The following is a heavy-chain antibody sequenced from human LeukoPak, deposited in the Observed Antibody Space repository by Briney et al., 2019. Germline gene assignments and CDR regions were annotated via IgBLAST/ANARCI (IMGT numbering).Heavy chain of an antibody. Sequence: ASVKVSCTASGYTFTGYYMHWVRQAPGQGLEWMGWINPNSGGTNYAQKFQGRVTMTRDTSISTAYMELSRLGSDDTAVYYCARDPSWEGPLRPAMNYYYYYMDVWGKGTTVTVSS. V-gene: IGHV1-2*02. CDR2: INPNSGGT. CDR1: GYTFTGYY. CDR3: ARDPSWEGPLRPAMNYYYYYMDV. J-gene: IGHJ6*03. D-gene: IGHD1-26*01.